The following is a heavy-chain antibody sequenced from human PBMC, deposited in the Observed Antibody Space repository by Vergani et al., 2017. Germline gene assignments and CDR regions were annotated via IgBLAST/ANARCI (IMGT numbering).Heavy chain of an antibody. CDR3: ARDSPRGEDYYYYMDV. J-gene: IGHJ6*03. CDR1: GFTFSSYG. CDR2: IWSDGSNT. V-gene: IGHV3-33*01. Sequence: VQLVESGGGVVQPGRSLRLSCAASGFTFSSYGMHWVRQAPGTGLEWVAVIWSDGSNTYYAASVKGRFTISRDNSKNTLYLQMNSLRAEDTAVYYCARDSPRGEDYYYYMDVGGKGTTVTVSS.